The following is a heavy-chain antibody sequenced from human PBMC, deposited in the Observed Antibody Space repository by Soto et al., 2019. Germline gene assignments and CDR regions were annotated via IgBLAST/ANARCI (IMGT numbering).Heavy chain of an antibody. D-gene: IGHD5-18*01. J-gene: IGHJ2*01. CDR1: GFTFSSYG. Sequence: QVQLVESGGGVVQPGRSLRLSCAASGFTFSSYGMQWVRQAPGKGLEWVAVIWYDGSNEYYADSVKGRFTISRDNSKTTLYRQMNSRRAEDTAVYYCAREGYSYGFDLWGRGTLVTVSS. V-gene: IGHV3-33*01. CDR2: IWYDGSNE. CDR3: AREGYSYGFDL.